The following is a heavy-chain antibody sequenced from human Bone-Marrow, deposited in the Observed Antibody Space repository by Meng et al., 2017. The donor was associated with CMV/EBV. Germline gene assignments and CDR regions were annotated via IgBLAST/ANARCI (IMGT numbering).Heavy chain of an antibody. Sequence: GESLKISCAASGFTFSSYSMNWVRQAPGKGLEWVSSISSSSSYIYYADSVKGRFTISRDNAKNSLYLQKNSLRAEETAVYYCAREICSSTRCYIYYYYGMDVWGQGTTVTVSS. CDR1: GFTFSSYS. V-gene: IGHV3-21*01. CDR3: AREICSSTRCYIYYYYGMDV. D-gene: IGHD2-2*02. CDR2: ISSSSSYI. J-gene: IGHJ6*02.